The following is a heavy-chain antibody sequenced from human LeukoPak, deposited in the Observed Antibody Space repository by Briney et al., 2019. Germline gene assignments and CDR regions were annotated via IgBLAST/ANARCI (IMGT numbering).Heavy chain of an antibody. CDR1: GGSISSYY. J-gene: IGHJ6*02. Sequence: SETLSLTCTVSGGSISSYYWSWIRQPPGKGLEWVGYIYYSGSTNYNPSLKSRVTISVDTSKNQFSLKLSSVTAADTAVYYCARVQEPYYYYGMDVWGQGTTVTVSS. CDR3: ARVQEPYYYYGMDV. D-gene: IGHD1-14*01. V-gene: IGHV4-59*01. CDR2: IYYSGST.